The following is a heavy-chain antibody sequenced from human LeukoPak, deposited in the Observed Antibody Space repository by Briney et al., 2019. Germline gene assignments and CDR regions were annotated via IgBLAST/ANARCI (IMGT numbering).Heavy chain of an antibody. CDR2: ISGSGGST. CDR1: GFTFSSYA. V-gene: IGHV3-23*01. J-gene: IGHJ4*02. CDR3: AKDPGHYYDSSGPPDYFDY. D-gene: IGHD3-22*01. Sequence: PGGSLRLSCAASGFTFSSYAMSWVRQAPGKGLEWVSAISGSGGSTYYADSVKGRFTISRDNSKNTLYLQMNSLRAEDTAVYYCAKDPGHYYDSSGPPDYFDYWGQGTLVTVSS.